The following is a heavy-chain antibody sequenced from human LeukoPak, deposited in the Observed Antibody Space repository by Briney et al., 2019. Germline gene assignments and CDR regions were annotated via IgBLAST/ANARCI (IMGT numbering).Heavy chain of an antibody. CDR3: ARLAVAAADY. CDR1: GYSVTSYW. Sequence: GESLKISCKGSGYSVTSYWIGWVRQMPGKSLEWMGIIYPGDSETRYSPSFQGQVTISADKSISTAYLQWSSLKASDTAIYYCARLAVAAADYWGQGTLVTVSS. D-gene: IGHD6-13*01. J-gene: IGHJ4*02. V-gene: IGHV5-51*01. CDR2: IYPGDSET.